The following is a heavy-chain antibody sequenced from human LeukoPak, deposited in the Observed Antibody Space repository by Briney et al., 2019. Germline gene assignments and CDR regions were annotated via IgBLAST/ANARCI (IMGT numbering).Heavy chain of an antibody. D-gene: IGHD6-19*01. V-gene: IGHV3-7*01. CDR3: ARGAGWYGYYFDY. CDR1: GFTFSSYW. CDR2: IKQDGSEK. Sequence: PGGSLRLSSAASGFTFSSYWMSWVRQAPGKGLEWVANIKQDGSEKYYVDSVKGRFTISRDNAKNSLYLQMNSLRAEDTAVYYCARGAGWYGYYFDYWGQGTLVTVSS. J-gene: IGHJ4*02.